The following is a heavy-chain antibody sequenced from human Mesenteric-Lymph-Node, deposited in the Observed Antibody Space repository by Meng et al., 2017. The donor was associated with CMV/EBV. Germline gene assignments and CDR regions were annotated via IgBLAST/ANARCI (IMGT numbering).Heavy chain of an antibody. V-gene: IGHV3-23*01. D-gene: IGHD3-3*01. CDR3: AKDPPTIFYGR. CDR2: ITGSGGNT. J-gene: IGHJ4*02. Sequence: GESLKISCAASGFTFSNYAMSWVRQAPGKGLEWVSGITGSGGNTYYADSVKGRFTISRDNSKNTLYVQMSSLRVEDTAVYYCAKDPPTIFYGRWGQGTLVTVSS. CDR1: GFTFSNYA.